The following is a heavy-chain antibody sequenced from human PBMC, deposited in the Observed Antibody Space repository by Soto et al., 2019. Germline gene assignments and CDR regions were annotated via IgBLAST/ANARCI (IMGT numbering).Heavy chain of an antibody. CDR1: GGTFSSYA. CDR3: AKGVRHNWGIGWGDY. Sequence: QVQLVQSGAEVKKTGSSVKVSCKASGGTFSSYAISWVRQAPGQGLEWMGGIIPIFGTANYTQKFQGRVTITADESTSTAYKELSSLRSEETAVYYCAKGVRHNWGIGWGDYWGQGTLVTVSS. CDR2: IIPIFGTA. V-gene: IGHV1-69*01. J-gene: IGHJ4*02. D-gene: IGHD7-27*01.